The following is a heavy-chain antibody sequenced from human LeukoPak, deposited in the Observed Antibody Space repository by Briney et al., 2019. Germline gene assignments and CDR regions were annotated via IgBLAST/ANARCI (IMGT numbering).Heavy chain of an antibody. Sequence: PSETLSLTCAVYGESFSGYYWNWIRQHPGKGLEWIGYIYYSGSTYYNPSLKSRVTISVDRSKNQFSLKLSSVPAADTAVYYCAREAMSGDVTGSRSSISDAFDIWGQGTMVTVSS. J-gene: IGHJ3*02. CDR2: IYYSGST. CDR1: GESFSGYY. D-gene: IGHD3-10*01. V-gene: IGHV4-31*11. CDR3: AREAMSGDVTGSRSSISDAFDI.